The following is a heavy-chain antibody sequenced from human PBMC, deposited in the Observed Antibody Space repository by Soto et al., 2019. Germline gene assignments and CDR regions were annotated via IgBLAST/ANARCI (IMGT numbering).Heavy chain of an antibody. V-gene: IGHV4-39*01. Sequence: SETLSLTCTVSGGSISSSSYYWGWIRQPPGKGLEWIGSIYYSGSTYYNPSLKSRVTISVDTSKNQFSLKLSSVTAADTAVYYCARANYYDSSGFPNDAFDIWGQGTMVTVSS. D-gene: IGHD3-22*01. CDR2: IYYSGST. CDR1: GGSISSSSYY. CDR3: ARANYYDSSGFPNDAFDI. J-gene: IGHJ3*02.